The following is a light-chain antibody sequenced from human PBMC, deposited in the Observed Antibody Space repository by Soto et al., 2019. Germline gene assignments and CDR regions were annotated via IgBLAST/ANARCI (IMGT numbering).Light chain of an antibody. Sequence: AIQLTQSPSSLSASVGDRVTLTCRASQDIRGALAWYQQKPGKPPKLLIFDVSSLQSGVPSRFSGSGSGTDFTLTISSLQPEDFATYYCRQFNTYPITFGQGTRLESK. CDR3: RQFNTYPIT. V-gene: IGKV1-13*02. CDR2: DVS. CDR1: QDIRGA. J-gene: IGKJ5*01.